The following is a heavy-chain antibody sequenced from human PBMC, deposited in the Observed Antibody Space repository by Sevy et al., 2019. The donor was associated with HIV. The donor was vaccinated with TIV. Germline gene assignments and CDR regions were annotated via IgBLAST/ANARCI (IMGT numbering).Heavy chain of an antibody. V-gene: IGHV3-23*01. CDR1: GFTFSSYA. D-gene: IGHD2-15*01. J-gene: IGHJ4*02. Sequence: LSLTCAASGFTFSSYAMSWVRQAPGKGLEWVSAISGSGGSTYYADSVKGRVTISRDNSKNTLYLQMNSLRAEDTAVYYCAKDVVVVAAKFYYFDYWGQGTLVTVSS. CDR3: AKDVVVVAAKFYYFDY. CDR2: ISGSGGST.